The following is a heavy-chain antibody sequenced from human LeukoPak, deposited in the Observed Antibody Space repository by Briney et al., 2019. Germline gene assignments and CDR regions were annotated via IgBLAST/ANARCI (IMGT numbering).Heavy chain of an antibody. V-gene: IGHV3-7*01. D-gene: IGHD3-16*01. CDR2: IKHDGSVQ. J-gene: IGHJ6*03. CDR1: GFTFSSYW. Sequence: GGSLRLSCAASGFTFSSYWMSWVRQAPGKGLEWVANIKHDGSVQYCVDSVKGRFTISRDNAKNSLYLQMNSLRAEDTAVYYCARAGRGGVMYYYYYYMDVWGKGTTVTISS. CDR3: ARAGRGGVMYYYYYYMDV.